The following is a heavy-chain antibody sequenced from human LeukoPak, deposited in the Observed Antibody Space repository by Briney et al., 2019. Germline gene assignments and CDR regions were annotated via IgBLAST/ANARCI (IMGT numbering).Heavy chain of an antibody. J-gene: IGHJ5*02. CDR3: ARFSRYCTNGVCYNNWFDP. CDR2: IYYSGST. D-gene: IGHD2-8*01. CDR1: GGSISSGGYY. V-gene: IGHV4-31*03. Sequence: SETLSLTCTVSGGSISSGGYYWSWIRQHPGQGLEWIGYIYYSGSTYYNPSLKSRVTISVDTSKNQFSLKLSSVTAADTAVYYCARFSRYCTNGVCYNNWFDPWGQGTLVTVSS.